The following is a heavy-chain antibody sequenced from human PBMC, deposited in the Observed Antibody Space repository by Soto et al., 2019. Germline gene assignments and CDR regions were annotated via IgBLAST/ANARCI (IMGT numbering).Heavy chain of an antibody. CDR3: ARARGGDSGDYASLFDR. CDR1: GGSISSGGYY. D-gene: IGHD4-17*01. J-gene: IGHJ5*02. V-gene: IGHV4-31*03. Sequence: SETLSLTCTVSGGSISSGGYYWSWIRQHPGKGLEWIGYIYYSGSTYYNPSLKSRVTISVDTSKNQFSLKLSSVTAADTAVYFCARARGGDSGDYASLFDRWGQGNLVTVSS. CDR2: IYYSGST.